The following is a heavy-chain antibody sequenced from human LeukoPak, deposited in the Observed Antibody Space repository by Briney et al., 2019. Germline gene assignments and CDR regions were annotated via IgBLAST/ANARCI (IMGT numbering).Heavy chain of an antibody. CDR1: GFPFSNYW. J-gene: IGHJ4*02. CDR2: IKQDGSEK. D-gene: IGHD5-12*01. V-gene: IGHV3-7*01. Sequence: GGSLRLSCAASGFPFSNYWMSWVRQAPGKGLEGVANIKQDGSEKYYVDSVKGRFTISRDNAKNSLYLQMNSLRAEDTAVYYCARPATTPSYYFDYCGQGTLVTVSS. CDR3: ARPATTPSYYFDY.